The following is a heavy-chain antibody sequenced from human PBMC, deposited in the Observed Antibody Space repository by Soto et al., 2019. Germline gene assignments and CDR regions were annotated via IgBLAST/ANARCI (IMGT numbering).Heavy chain of an antibody. CDR1: GFTFSSHW. J-gene: IGHJ6*02. CDR2: ISSSSSTI. CDR3: ARPEYSSSSYGMDV. Sequence: GGSLRLSCAASGFTFSSHWMHWVLQAPGKGLEWVSYISSSSSTIYYADSVKGRFTISRDNAKNSLYLQMNSLRDEDTAVYYCARPEYSSSSYGMDVWGQGTTVTVSS. D-gene: IGHD6-6*01. V-gene: IGHV3-48*02.